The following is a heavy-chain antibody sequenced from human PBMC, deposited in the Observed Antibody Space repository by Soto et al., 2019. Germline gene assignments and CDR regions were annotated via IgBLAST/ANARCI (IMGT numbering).Heavy chain of an antibody. CDR3: ARGPLVVLNYFES. CDR1: GGTFRNYP. J-gene: IGHJ4*02. Sequence: QVQLVQSGTEVKKPGSSVKVSCKASGGTFRNYPINWVRQAPGQGLEWMGSIFPLTDIPDYAQNFQARLTISADKSTSTDYMELSSLTSDDTAMYFCARGPLVVLNYFESWGQGILVTVSS. V-gene: IGHV1-69*02. CDR2: IFPLTDIP.